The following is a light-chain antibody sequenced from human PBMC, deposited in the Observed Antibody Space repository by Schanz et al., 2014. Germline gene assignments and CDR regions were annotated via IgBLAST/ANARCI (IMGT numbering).Light chain of an antibody. CDR3: QQYGSSPT. CDR1: QSVTSSY. J-gene: IGKJ1*01. Sequence: EIVLTQSPGTLSLSPGERATLSCRASQSVTSSYLAWYQKKLGQAPRLLIYGASSRATGIPDRFSGSGSGTDFTLTINRLEPEDFAVYYCQQYGSSPTFGQGTKVEIK. V-gene: IGKV3-20*01. CDR2: GAS.